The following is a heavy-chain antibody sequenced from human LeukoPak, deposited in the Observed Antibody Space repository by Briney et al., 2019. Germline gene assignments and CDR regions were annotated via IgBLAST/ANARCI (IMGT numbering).Heavy chain of an antibody. CDR1: GGSISSNNW. Sequence: PSGTLSLTCAVSGGSISSNNWWSWVRQPPGKGLEWIGEIAQSGSTNYNPSLKSRVTISVDKSKNQFSLNLRSVTAADTAVYYCARIRGYGRDYYLYYMDVWGKGTTVTVSS. J-gene: IGHJ6*03. D-gene: IGHD6-13*01. CDR2: IAQSGST. CDR3: ARIRGYGRDYYLYYMDV. V-gene: IGHV4-4*02.